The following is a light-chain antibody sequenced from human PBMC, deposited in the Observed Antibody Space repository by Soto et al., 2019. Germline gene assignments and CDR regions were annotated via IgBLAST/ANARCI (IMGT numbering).Light chain of an antibody. CDR1: QSVRNNY. J-gene: IGKJ2*01. CDR2: GAS. Sequence: EIVLTQSPGTLSLSPGEAATLSCRASQSVRNNYSAWYQQQPCQPPSLLIPGASSTATGVPDSFSGSGSGTGFTLTICRLESEDFAVYYCQRYGSSPPHTFGQGTRLEIK. CDR3: QRYGSSPPHT. V-gene: IGKV3-20*01.